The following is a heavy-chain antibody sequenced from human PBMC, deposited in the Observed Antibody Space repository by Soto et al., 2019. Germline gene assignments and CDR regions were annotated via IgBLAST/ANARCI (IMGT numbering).Heavy chain of an antibody. CDR3: TNYEKGVGFTY. V-gene: IGHV1-8*01. CDR1: GHTFSTYD. Sequence: ASLKVSCKTSGHTFSTYDINWVRQATGQGPEWVGYMVHSGGRGSAQKFQGRVTMTGDPSISTLYMELSGLTSEDTAVYYCTNYEKGVGFTYWGQGTPVTVSS. CDR2: MVHSGGR. J-gene: IGHJ4*02. D-gene: IGHD3-16*01.